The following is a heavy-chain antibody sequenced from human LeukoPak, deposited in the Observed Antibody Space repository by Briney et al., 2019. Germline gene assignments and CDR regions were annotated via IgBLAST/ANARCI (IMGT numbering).Heavy chain of an antibody. D-gene: IGHD6-13*01. Sequence: PGGSLRLSCAASGFTFSSYAMHWVRQAPGKGLEWVAVISYDGSNKYYADSVKGRFTISRDNSKNTLYLQMNSLRAEDTAVYYCARGETAAAGYEIDYWGQGTLVTVSS. CDR1: GFTFSSYA. CDR3: ARGETAAAGYEIDY. CDR2: ISYDGSNK. V-gene: IGHV3-30*04. J-gene: IGHJ4*02.